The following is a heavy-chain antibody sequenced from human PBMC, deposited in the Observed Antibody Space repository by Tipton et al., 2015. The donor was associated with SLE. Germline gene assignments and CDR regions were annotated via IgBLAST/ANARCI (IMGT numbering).Heavy chain of an antibody. J-gene: IGHJ4*02. Sequence: GLVKPSETLSLTRAVSGYSISSGYYWGWIRQPPGKGLEWIGSIYHSGSTYYNPSLKSRVTISVDTSKNQFSLKLSSVTAADTAVYYCARGWIRIVGATHFDYWGQGTLVTVSS. V-gene: IGHV4-38-2*01. CDR1: GYSISSGYY. CDR3: ARGWIRIVGATHFDY. D-gene: IGHD1-26*01. CDR2: IYHSGST.